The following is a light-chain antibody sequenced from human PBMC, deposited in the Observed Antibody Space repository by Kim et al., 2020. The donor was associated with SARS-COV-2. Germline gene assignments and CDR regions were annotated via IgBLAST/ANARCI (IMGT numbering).Light chain of an antibody. CDR3: QQYNSYPWT. CDR2: DAS. Sequence: GDRVTITCRASQIISRWLAWYQRKPGKAPTLLIYDASSLESGVPSRFSGSGSGTEFTLTISSLQPDDSATYYCQQYNSYPWTFGQGTKV. J-gene: IGKJ1*01. CDR1: QIISRW. V-gene: IGKV1-5*01.